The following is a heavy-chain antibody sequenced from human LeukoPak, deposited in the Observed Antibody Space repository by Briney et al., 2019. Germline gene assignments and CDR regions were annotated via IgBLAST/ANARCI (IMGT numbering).Heavy chain of an antibody. CDR2: IDPSDSYT. CDR3: ARHGDGSGSYYSFDD. V-gene: IGHV5-10-1*01. Sequence: GESLQISSKGSGYSITSYWSSWGRQMPGKGREWMGRIDPSDSYTNYSPSFQGHVTISADKSISTAYLQWSSLKASDTAMYYCARHGDGSGSYYSFDDWGQGTLVTVSS. J-gene: IGHJ4*02. D-gene: IGHD3-10*01. CDR1: GYSITSYW.